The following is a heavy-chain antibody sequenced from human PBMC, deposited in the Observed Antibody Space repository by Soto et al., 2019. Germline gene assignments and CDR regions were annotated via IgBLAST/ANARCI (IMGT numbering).Heavy chain of an antibody. CDR3: VSSRSGYYFDS. V-gene: IGHV3-53*01. Sequence: EVQLVESGGGLIQPGGSLRLSCAASGFTVSSNYMSWVRQAPGKGLEWVSVIYSGGSTYYADSVKGRFTISRDNSKNTLYLQMNSLRAEDTAVYYCVSSRSGYYFDSWGQGTLVTVSS. D-gene: IGHD6-6*01. CDR2: IYSGGST. J-gene: IGHJ4*02. CDR1: GFTVSSNY.